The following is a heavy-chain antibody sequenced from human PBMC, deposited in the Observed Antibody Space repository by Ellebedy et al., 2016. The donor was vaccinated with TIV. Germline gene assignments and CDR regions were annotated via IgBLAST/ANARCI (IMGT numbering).Heavy chain of an antibody. D-gene: IGHD6-19*01. CDR2: IKQDGSEK. Sequence: PSETLSLTCTVSGGSISSYYWGWIRQPPGKGLEWVANIKQDGSEKYYVDSVKGRFTISRDNAKNSVYLQLSSLGAEDTAVYYCARDVWGGGWAWGQGTPVTVSS. CDR3: ARDVWGGGWA. J-gene: IGHJ5*02. V-gene: IGHV3-7*01. CDR1: GGSISSYY.